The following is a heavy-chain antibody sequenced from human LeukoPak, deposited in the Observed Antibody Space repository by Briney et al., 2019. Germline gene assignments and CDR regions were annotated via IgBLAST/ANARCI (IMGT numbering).Heavy chain of an antibody. D-gene: IGHD3-22*01. CDR3: ARVWYYYDSSGYYYGDYYYYYMDV. J-gene: IGHJ6*03. V-gene: IGHV1-69*06. CDR1: GGTFSSYA. Sequence: SVKVSCKASGGTFSSYAISWVRQAPGQGLEWMGGIIPIFGTANYAQKFQGRVTITADKSTSTAYMELSSLRSEDTAVYYCARVWYYYDSSGYYYGDYYYYYMDVWGKGTTVTVSS. CDR2: IIPIFGTA.